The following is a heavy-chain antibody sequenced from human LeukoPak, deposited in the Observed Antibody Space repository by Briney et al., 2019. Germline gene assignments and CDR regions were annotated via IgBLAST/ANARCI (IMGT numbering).Heavy chain of an antibody. J-gene: IGHJ4*02. Sequence: ASVKVSCKASGYTFTSYGISWVRQAPGQGLEWMGWTSAYNGNTNYAQKLQGRVTMTTDTSTSTAYMELRSLRSDDTAVYYCARDRGGRYYYDSSGYGYFDYWGQGTLVTVSS. V-gene: IGHV1-18*01. CDR2: TSAYNGNT. D-gene: IGHD3-22*01. CDR3: ARDRGGRYYYDSSGYGYFDY. CDR1: GYTFTSYG.